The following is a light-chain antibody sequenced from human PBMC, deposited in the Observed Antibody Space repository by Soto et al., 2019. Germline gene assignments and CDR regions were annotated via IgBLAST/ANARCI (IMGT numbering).Light chain of an antibody. CDR3: CSYAGSSTLV. CDR2: AVS. CDR1: SSDVGGYNY. Sequence: QSALTQPPSASGSPGQSVTISCTGTSSDVGGYNYVSWYQHHPGKAPKLMIYAVSTRPSGVPDRFSGSKSGNTASLTISGLQAEDEADYYCCSYAGSSTLVFGGGTKLTVL. V-gene: IGLV2-8*01. J-gene: IGLJ3*02.